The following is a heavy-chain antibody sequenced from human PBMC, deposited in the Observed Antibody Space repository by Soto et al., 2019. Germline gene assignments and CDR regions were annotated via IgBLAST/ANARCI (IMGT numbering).Heavy chain of an antibody. CDR1: GGSFSGYY. CDR2: INHSGST. CDR3: ARGLSEQHIATFQYYFDY. D-gene: IGHD2-21*01. V-gene: IGHV4-34*01. Sequence: SETLSLTCAVYGGSFSGYYWSWIRQPPGKGLEWIGEINHSGSTNYNPSLKSRVTISVDTSKNQFSLKLSSVTAADTAVYYCARGLSEQHIATFQYYFDYWGQGTLVTGSS. J-gene: IGHJ4*02.